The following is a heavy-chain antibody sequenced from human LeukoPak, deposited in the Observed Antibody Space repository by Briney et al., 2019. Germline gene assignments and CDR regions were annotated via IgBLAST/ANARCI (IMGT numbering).Heavy chain of an antibody. J-gene: IGHJ5*02. CDR1: GYTFSKYG. V-gene: IGHV1-18*01. D-gene: IGHD6-13*01. Sequence: ASVKVSCTASGYTFSKYGISWVRQAPGQGLEWMGWISGYNGHTNYAQNLQGRVTMTTDTSTSTTYMELGSLRSDDTAVYYCARDKNSSTWYWFDPWGQGTLVTVSS. CDR2: ISGYNGHT. CDR3: ARDKNSSTWYWFDP.